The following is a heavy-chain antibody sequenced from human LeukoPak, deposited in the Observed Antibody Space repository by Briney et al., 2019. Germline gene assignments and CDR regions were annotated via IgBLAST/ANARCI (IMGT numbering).Heavy chain of an antibody. Sequence: GGSLRLSCAASGFTFSSYWMHWVRQAPGKGLVWVSRINSDGSSTSYADSVKGRFTISRDNAKDTLYLQMNSLRAEDTAVYYCARESTLGMRLGELSTWGQGTLVTVSS. V-gene: IGHV3-74*01. D-gene: IGHD3-16*02. CDR1: GFTFSSYW. CDR3: ARESTLGMRLGELST. CDR2: INSDGSST. J-gene: IGHJ5*02.